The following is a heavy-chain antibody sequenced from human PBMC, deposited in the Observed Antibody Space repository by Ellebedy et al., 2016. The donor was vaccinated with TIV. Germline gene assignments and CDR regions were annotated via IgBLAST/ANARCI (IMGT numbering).Heavy chain of an antibody. V-gene: IGHV3-48*02. CDR3: AVIRRDGNTADPYYFDF. D-gene: IGHD5-24*01. CDR1: GFTFRTYN. CDR2: ISSTGSSI. Sequence: PGGSLRLSCAASGFTFRTYNMNWFRQAPGRGLEWVSYISSTGSSIYYADSVKGRFSISRDNAKNSLNLQMNSLRDEDTAVYFCAVIRRDGNTADPYYFDFWGQGTRVTVSS. J-gene: IGHJ4*02.